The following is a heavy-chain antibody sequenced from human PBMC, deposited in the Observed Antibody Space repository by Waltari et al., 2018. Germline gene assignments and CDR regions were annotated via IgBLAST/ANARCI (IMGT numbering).Heavy chain of an antibody. V-gene: IGHV3-23*01. Sequence: EVQLLESGGGLVQPGESLRLSGAAAGFTFSTYAMNWVRQAPGKGLEWVSTVDNSGGRTFYAASVQGRFTISRDNLRNTVYLQMNSLRAEDTALYYCTKDRQSIQFEYWGQGILVTVSS. CDR2: VDNSGGRT. D-gene: IGHD6-19*01. CDR3: TKDRQSIQFEY. CDR1: GFTFSTYA. J-gene: IGHJ4*02.